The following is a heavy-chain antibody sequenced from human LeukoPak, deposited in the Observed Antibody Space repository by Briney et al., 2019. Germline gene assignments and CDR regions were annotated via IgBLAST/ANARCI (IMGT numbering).Heavy chain of an antibody. CDR2: ISYDGSNK. J-gene: IGHJ4*02. Sequence: PGGSLRLSCAASGFTFSSYAMHWVRQAPGKGLEWVAVISYDGSNKYYADSVKGRFTISRDNSKNTLYLQMNSLRAEDTAVCYCARDPRITMIVVEYYFDYWGQGTLVTVSS. D-gene: IGHD3-22*01. CDR1: GFTFSSYA. V-gene: IGHV3-30-3*01. CDR3: ARDPRITMIVVEYYFDY.